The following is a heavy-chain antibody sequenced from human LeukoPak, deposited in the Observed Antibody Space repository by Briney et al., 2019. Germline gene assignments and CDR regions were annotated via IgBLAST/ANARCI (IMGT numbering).Heavy chain of an antibody. J-gene: IGHJ4*02. CDR1: GYTLTGYY. CDR2: INPNSGGT. Sequence: ASVKVSCKASGYTLTGYYMHWVRQAPGQGLEWMGWINPNSGGTNYAQKFQGRVTMTRDTSISTAYMELSRLRSDDTAVYYCARDYYGSGSYYHWNYWGQGTLVTVSS. D-gene: IGHD3-10*01. CDR3: ARDYYGSGSYYHWNY. V-gene: IGHV1-2*02.